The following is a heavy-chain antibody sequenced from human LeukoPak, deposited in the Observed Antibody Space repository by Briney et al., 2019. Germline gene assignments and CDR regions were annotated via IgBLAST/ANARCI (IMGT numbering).Heavy chain of an antibody. D-gene: IGHD1-26*01. CDR1: GFTFSSYA. Sequence: GGSLRLSCAASGFTFSSYAMSWVRQAPGKGLERVSAISGSGGSTYYADSVKGRFTISRDNSKNTLYLQMNSLRAEDTAVYYCARDNGLVGATPDYWGQGTLVTVSS. CDR2: ISGSGGST. V-gene: IGHV3-23*01. CDR3: ARDNGLVGATPDY. J-gene: IGHJ4*02.